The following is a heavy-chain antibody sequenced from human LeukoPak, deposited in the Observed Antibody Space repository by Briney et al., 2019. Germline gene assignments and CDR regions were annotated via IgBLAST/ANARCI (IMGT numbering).Heavy chain of an antibody. D-gene: IGHD2-15*01. CDR2: ISSTGGTT. J-gene: IGHJ6*03. V-gene: IGHV3-23*01. CDR1: GITFSSYG. CDR3: AKNGDRGAYCTGGTCYPYFYYYMDV. Sequence: GGSLRLFCAASGITFSSYGMSWVRQAPGKGLEWVSSISSTGGTTYYADSVKGRFTISRDNSKNTLYLQMNSLRAEDTAIYYCAKNGDRGAYCTGGTCYPYFYYYMDVWGKGTTVTI.